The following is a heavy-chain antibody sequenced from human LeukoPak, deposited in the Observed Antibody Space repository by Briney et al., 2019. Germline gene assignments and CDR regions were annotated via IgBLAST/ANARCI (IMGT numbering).Heavy chain of an antibody. CDR3: VRYHSSSWYIFDY. Sequence: SETLSLTCTVSGGSISSSSYYWGWIRQPPGKGLEWIGSIYYSGSTYYNPSLKSRVTISVDTSKNQFSLKLSSVTAADTAVYYCVRYHSSSWYIFDYWGQGTLVTVSS. V-gene: IGHV4-39*07. J-gene: IGHJ4*02. CDR2: IYYSGST. D-gene: IGHD6-13*01. CDR1: GGSISSSSYY.